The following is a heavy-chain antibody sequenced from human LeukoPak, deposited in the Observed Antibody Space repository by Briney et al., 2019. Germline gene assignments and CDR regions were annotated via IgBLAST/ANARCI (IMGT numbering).Heavy chain of an antibody. V-gene: IGHV3-15*01. J-gene: IGHJ4*02. CDR3: TTDGVGVEGATYDN. CDR2: IKAKAHGGTI. CDR1: GFTFINAW. D-gene: IGHD1-26*01. Sequence: GGSLRLSCATSGFTFINAWMAWVRQAPGKGLEWVGRIKAKAHGGTIEYAAPVKGRFTISRDDSKNTLYLQMNSLKTEDTAVYYCTTDGVGVEGATYDNWGQGTLVSVSS.